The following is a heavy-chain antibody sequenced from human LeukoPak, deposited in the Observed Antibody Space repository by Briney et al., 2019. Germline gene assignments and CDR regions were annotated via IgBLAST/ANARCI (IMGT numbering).Heavy chain of an antibody. V-gene: IGHV3-23*01. CDR1: GFTFSSYA. D-gene: IGHD6-19*01. CDR3: AKDTGRAVAGTDYFDY. CDR2: ISGSGGST. J-gene: IGHJ4*02. Sequence: GGSLRLSCAASGFTFSSYAMSWVRQAPGKGLEWVSAISGSGGSTYYADSVKGRFTISRDNSKNTLYLQMNSLRAEDTAVYYCAKDTGRAVAGTDYFDYWGQGTLVTVSS.